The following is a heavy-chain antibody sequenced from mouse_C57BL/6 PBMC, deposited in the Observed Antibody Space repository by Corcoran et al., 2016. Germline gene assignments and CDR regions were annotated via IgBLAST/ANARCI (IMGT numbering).Heavy chain of an antibody. CDR3: AIGPYYYGRSYY. CDR1: GYTFTTYG. CDR2: INTYSGVP. D-gene: IGHD1-1*01. V-gene: IGHV9-3*01. Sequence: QTQLVQSGTEQKKPGESVKIPCKASGYTFTTYGMSWVKQAPGKGLKWMGWINTYSGVPTYADDFKGRFAFSLETSASTAYLQINNLKNEDTATYFCAIGPYYYGRSYYWGQATTLTVSS. J-gene: IGHJ2*01.